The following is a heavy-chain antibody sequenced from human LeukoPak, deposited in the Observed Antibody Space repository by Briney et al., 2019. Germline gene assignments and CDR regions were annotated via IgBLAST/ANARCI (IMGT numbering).Heavy chain of an antibody. CDR1: GFTFGDYT. Sequence: GSLRLSCTASGFTFGDYTMSWFRQAPGKGLEWVGRIKSKTDGGATDYAAPVKGRFTISRDDSKNTLYLQMNSLKTEDTAVYYCTTVRNYYYYGMDVWGQGTTVTVSS. J-gene: IGHJ6*02. CDR3: TTVRNYYYYGMDV. CDR2: IKSKTDGGAT. V-gene: IGHV3-15*01.